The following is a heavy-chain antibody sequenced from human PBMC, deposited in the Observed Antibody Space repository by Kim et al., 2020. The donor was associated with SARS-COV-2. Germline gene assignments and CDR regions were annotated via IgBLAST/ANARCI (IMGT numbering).Heavy chain of an antibody. CDR1: SFGTF. J-gene: IGHJ4*02. Sequence: GGSLRLSCDAYSFGTFMSWVRQAPGKGLEWVSLNYGDGRTYYGDSVKGRFTISRDNSKGILYLQMNNLRVEDTAVYYCARSVGTYLDHWGQGTLVTVSP. CDR2: NYGDGRT. CDR3: ARSVGTYLDH. V-gene: IGHV3-66*01. D-gene: IGHD1-1*01.